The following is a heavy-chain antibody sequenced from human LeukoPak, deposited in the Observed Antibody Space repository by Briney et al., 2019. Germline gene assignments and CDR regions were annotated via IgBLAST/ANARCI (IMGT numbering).Heavy chain of an antibody. D-gene: IGHD3-3*01. CDR2: ISGSGGST. Sequence: GGSLRLSCAASGFTFSSYAMSWVRQAPGKGLEWVSAISGSGGSTYYADSVKGRFTISRDNSKNTLYLQMSSLRAEDTAVYYCAKRAITIFGVVIDDAFDIWGQGTMVTVSS. V-gene: IGHV3-23*01. J-gene: IGHJ3*02. CDR1: GFTFSSYA. CDR3: AKRAITIFGVVIDDAFDI.